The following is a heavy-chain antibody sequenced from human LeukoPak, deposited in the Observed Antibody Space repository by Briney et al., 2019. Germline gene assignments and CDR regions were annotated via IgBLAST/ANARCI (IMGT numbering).Heavy chain of an antibody. D-gene: IGHD1-26*01. V-gene: IGHV3-23*01. Sequence: PGESLRLSCAASGFTFTSYAMNWVRQAPGKGLEWVSVLLGGGSTYYADSVKGRFTISRDNSKNTLYFQMNSLRAEDTAVYYCATGAMAGLDYWGQGTLVTVSS. CDR3: ATGAMAGLDY. J-gene: IGHJ4*02. CDR1: GFTFTSYA. CDR2: LLGGGST.